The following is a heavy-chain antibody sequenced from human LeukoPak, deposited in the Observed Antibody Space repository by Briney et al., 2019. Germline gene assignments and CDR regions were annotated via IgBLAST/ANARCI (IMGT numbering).Heavy chain of an antibody. CDR3: ATYRQVLLPFES. V-gene: IGHV3-21*01. Sequence: GGSLRLTCAASGFTFSSYSMNWVRQAPGKGLEWVSSISSSSSYIYYADSVKGRFTISRDNAKNSLYLQMNSLRAEDTAVYYCATYRQVLLPFESWGQGTLVTVSS. CDR1: GFTFSSYS. D-gene: IGHD2-8*02. J-gene: IGHJ4*02. CDR2: ISSSSSYI.